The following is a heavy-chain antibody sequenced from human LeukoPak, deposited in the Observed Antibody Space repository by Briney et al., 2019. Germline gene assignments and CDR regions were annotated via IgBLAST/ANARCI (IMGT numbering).Heavy chain of an antibody. CDR1: GFSLRSYG. CDR2: ISYDGSNK. J-gene: IGHJ4*02. CDR3: AKDKLQLLILDYFDY. V-gene: IGHV3-30*18. D-gene: IGHD4-11*01. Sequence: GGSLRLSCAASGFSLRSYGMHWVRQTPGKGLEWLAVISYDGSNKYYADSVKGRFTISRDNSKNTLYLQMNSLRPEDTGVYYCAKDKLQLLILDYFDYWGQGTLVTVSA.